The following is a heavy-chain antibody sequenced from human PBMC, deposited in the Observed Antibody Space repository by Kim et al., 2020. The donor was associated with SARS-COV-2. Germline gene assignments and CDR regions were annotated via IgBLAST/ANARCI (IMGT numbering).Heavy chain of an antibody. Sequence: SETLSLTCAVSGGSISSSDLWTWVRQPPGQGLEWIGEIYHRGSTSYNPSLKSRVTMSLDKSKNQFSVNLTSVTAGDTAGYYCARRHVDSSSFRLDPWGQG. J-gene: IGHJ5*02. CDR1: GGSISSSDL. D-gene: IGHD6-6*01. V-gene: IGHV4-4*02. CDR3: ARRHVDSSSFRLDP. CDR2: IYHRGST.